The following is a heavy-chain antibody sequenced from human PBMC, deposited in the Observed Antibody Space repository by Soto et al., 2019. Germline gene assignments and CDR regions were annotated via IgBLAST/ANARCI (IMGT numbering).Heavy chain of an antibody. D-gene: IGHD2-21*02. CDR3: ARGDLGGNSYYYYGMDV. V-gene: IGHV4-59*01. CDR1: GGSISSYY. J-gene: IGHJ6*02. CDR2: IYYSGST. Sequence: SETLSLTCTVSGGSISSYYWSWIRQPPGKGLEWIGYIYYSGSTNYNPSLKSRVTISVDTSKNQFSLKLSSVTAADTAVYYCARGDLGGNSYYYYGMDVWGQGTTVTVSS.